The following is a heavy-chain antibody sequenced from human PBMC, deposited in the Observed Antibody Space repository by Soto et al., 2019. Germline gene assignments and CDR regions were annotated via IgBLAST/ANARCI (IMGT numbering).Heavy chain of an antibody. CDR3: ARALWFGESPVYYYGMDV. V-gene: IGHV1-69*13. Sequence: ASVKVSCKASGGTFSSYAISWVRQAPGQGLEWMGGIIPIFGTANYAQKFQGRVTITADESTSTAYMELSSLRSEDTAVYYCARALWFGESPVYYYGMDVWGQGTTVTVSS. CDR2: IIPIFGTA. J-gene: IGHJ6*02. D-gene: IGHD3-10*01. CDR1: GGTFSSYA.